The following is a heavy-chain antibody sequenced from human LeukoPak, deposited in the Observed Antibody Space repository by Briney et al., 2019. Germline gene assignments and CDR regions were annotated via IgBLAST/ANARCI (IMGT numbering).Heavy chain of an antibody. CDR3: ARVMYLQPYDSSGSLDY. Sequence: ASVKVSCKASGYTFTSYGISWVRQAPGQGLEWMGWISAYNGNTNYAQKLQGRVTMTTDTSTSTAYMELRSLRSDDTAVYYCARVMYLQPYDSSGSLDYWGQGTLVTVSS. CDR2: ISAYNGNT. CDR1: GYTFTSYG. V-gene: IGHV1-18*01. J-gene: IGHJ4*02. D-gene: IGHD3-22*01.